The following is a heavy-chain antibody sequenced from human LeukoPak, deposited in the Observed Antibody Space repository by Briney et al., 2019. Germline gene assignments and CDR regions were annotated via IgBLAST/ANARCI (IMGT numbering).Heavy chain of an antibody. J-gene: IGHJ4*02. CDR1: GFTFSSYG. V-gene: IGHV3-23*01. CDR2: ISGSGGST. Sequence: PGGSLRLSCAASGFTFSSYGMHWVRQAPGKGLEWVSAISGSGGSTYYADSVKGRFTISRDNSKNTLYLQMNSLRVEDTAVYYCAKGGYGDRSWGFHYWGQGTLVTVSS. D-gene: IGHD4-17*01. CDR3: AKGGYGDRSWGFHY.